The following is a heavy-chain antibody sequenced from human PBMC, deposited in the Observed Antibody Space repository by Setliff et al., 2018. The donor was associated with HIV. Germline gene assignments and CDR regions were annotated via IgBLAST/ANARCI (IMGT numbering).Heavy chain of an antibody. Sequence: ASVKVSCKASGYTFTSYYMHWVRQAPGQGLAWMGIINPSGGSTSYAQKFQGRVTMTRDTSTSTVYMELSSLRSEDTAVYYCARVIAVAGHFDYWGQGTPVTVSS. CDR3: ARVIAVAGHFDY. D-gene: IGHD6-19*01. V-gene: IGHV1-46*01. CDR1: GYTFTSYY. CDR2: INPSGGST. J-gene: IGHJ4*02.